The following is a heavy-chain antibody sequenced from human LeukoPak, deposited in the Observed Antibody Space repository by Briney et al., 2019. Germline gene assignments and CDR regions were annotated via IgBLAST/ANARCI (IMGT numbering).Heavy chain of an antibody. Sequence: SVTVSCKASGGTFSSYPISGVRQAPGQGLEWMGGIIPIFGTAKYAQKFEGRVTITADESTSTAYMELSSLRSEDTAVYYCASQVGARWDYWGQGTLVTVSS. CDR3: ASQVGARWDY. D-gene: IGHD1-26*01. J-gene: IGHJ4*02. V-gene: IGHV1-69*01. CDR1: GGTFSSYP. CDR2: IIPIFGTA.